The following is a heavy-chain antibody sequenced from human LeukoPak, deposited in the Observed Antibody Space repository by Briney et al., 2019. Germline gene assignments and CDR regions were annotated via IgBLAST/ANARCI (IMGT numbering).Heavy chain of an antibody. D-gene: IGHD4-23*01. V-gene: IGHV4-59*01. CDR3: ARADYGGNFDY. CDR2: IYYSGST. J-gene: IGHJ4*02. Sequence: PSETLSLTCAVYGGSFSGYYWSWIRQPPGKGLEWIGYIYYSGSTNYNPSLKSRVTISVDTSKNQFSLKLSSVTAADTAVYYCARADYGGNFDYWGQGTLVTVSS. CDR1: GGSFSGYY.